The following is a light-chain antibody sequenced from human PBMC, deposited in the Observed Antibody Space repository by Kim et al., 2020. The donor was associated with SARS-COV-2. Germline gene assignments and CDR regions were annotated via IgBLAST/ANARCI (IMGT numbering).Light chain of an antibody. J-gene: IGKJ2*02. CDR3: QQYATSPCT. CDR1: LSVSNNH. CDR2: GAS. Sequence: LSPGEVAPLSCRAGLSVSNNHLTWYQHSPGQGPRLLIHGASTRATGIPDRFSGSGSGTDFTLIISRLEPEDFAVYYCQQYATSPCTFGQGTKLEI. V-gene: IGKV3-20*01.